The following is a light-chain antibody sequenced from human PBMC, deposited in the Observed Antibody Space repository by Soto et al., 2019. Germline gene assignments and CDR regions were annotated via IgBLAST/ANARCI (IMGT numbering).Light chain of an antibody. CDR3: SSYTSSSTSVV. V-gene: IGLV2-14*01. CDR1: SSDVGGYNY. CDR2: DVS. J-gene: IGLJ2*01. Sequence: QSVLTQPAPVSGSPGQSITISCTGTSSDVGGYNYVSWYQQHPGKAPKLMIYDVSYRPSGVSNRFSGSKSGNTASLTISGLQAEDEADYYCSSYTSSSTSVVFGGGTKLTVL.